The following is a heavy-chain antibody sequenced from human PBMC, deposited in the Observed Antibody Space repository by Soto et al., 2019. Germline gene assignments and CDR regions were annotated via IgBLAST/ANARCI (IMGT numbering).Heavy chain of an antibody. Sequence: QVQLQESGPGLVKPSQTLSLTCTVSGGSIGSGDYYWSWIRQPPGKGLEWIGYIYFSGSTYYNPSLTSRVTISVDTSKNQFSLKLMSVTAADTAVYYCARVLLEGGLDYWGQGTLVTVSS. CDR2: IYFSGST. CDR3: ARVLLEGGLDY. J-gene: IGHJ4*02. D-gene: IGHD3-16*01. CDR1: GGSIGSGDYY. V-gene: IGHV4-30-4*01.